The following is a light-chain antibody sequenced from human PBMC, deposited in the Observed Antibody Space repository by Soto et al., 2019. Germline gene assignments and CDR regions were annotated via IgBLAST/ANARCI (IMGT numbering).Light chain of an antibody. J-gene: IGKJ4*01. CDR3: QQYGSSPLT. V-gene: IGKV3-20*01. CDR2: GAS. CDR1: QSVSSSY. Sequence: EIVLTQSPGTLSLSPGERATLSCRASQSVSSSYLAWYQQKPGQAPRLLIYGASSRATGIPDRFSGSGSGTAFTLTFSSLEPEDFVVCYCQQYGSSPLTFGGGTKVEIK.